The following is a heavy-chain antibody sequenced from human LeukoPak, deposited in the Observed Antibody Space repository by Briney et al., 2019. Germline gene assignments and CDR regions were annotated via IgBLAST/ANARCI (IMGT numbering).Heavy chain of an antibody. CDR1: GFTFSSYS. CDR3: ARDGGAAAPYYYMDV. D-gene: IGHD6-13*01. V-gene: IGHV3-21*01. J-gene: IGHJ6*03. Sequence: PGGSLRLSCAASGFTFSSYSMNWVRQAPGKGLEWVSSISSSSSYIYYADSVKGRFTISRDNAKNSLYLQMNSLRAEDTAVYYCARDGGAAAPYYYMDVWGKGTTVTVSS. CDR2: ISSSSSYI.